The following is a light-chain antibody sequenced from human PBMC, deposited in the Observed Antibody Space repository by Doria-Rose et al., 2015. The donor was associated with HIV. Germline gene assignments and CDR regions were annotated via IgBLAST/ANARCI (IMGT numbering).Light chain of an antibody. J-gene: IGKJ1*01. CDR1: QSFSSTY. V-gene: IGKV3-20*01. Sequence: TQSPGTLSLSPGERATLSSRASQSFSSTYLAWYQQKPGQAPSLLIYDGSTRATGIPDRFSASGSGTDFTLTINRIEPEDFALYYCHQYGTSWTFGQGTKVEI. CDR2: DGS. CDR3: HQYGTSWT.